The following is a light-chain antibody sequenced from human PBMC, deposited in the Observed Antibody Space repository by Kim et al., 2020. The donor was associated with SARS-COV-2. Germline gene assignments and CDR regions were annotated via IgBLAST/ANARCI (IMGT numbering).Light chain of an antibody. CDR2: GVS. Sequence: GQSITISCTGTGSDVGGYDYVSWYQQHPGKAPKLIIYGVSRRPSGVSNRFSGSKSGNMASLTISGLQADDEADYYCSSYTSRVTLVFGGGTKVTVL. CDR1: GSDVGGYDY. V-gene: IGLV2-14*04. CDR3: SSYTSRVTLV. J-gene: IGLJ3*02.